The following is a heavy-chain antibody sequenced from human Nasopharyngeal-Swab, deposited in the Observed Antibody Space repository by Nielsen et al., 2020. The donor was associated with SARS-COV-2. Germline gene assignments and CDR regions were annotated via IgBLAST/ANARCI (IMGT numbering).Heavy chain of an antibody. Sequence: GGSLRLSCAASGFTFDDYAMHWVRQAPGKGLEWVSGISWNSGSIGYADSVKGRFTISRANAKNSLYLQMNSLRAEDTTLYYCAKDMSPNTYYYYMDVWGKGTTVTVSS. J-gene: IGHJ6*03. CDR2: ISWNSGSI. V-gene: IGHV3-9*01. CDR1: GFTFDDYA. CDR3: AKDMSPNTYYYYMDV.